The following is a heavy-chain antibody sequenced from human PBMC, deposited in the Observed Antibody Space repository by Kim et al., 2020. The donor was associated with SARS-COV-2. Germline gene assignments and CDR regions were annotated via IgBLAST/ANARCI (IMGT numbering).Heavy chain of an antibody. Sequence: GGSLRLSCAASGFTFSSYAMHWVRQAPGKGLEWVAVIWYDGSNKYYADSVKGRFTISRDNSKNTLYLQMNSLRAEDTAVYYCAKDRRGAAMVTGYFDYWGQGTLVTVSS. CDR3: AKDRRGAAMVTGYFDY. V-gene: IGHV3-33*06. D-gene: IGHD5-18*01. CDR2: IWYDGSNK. CDR1: GFTFSSYA. J-gene: IGHJ4*02.